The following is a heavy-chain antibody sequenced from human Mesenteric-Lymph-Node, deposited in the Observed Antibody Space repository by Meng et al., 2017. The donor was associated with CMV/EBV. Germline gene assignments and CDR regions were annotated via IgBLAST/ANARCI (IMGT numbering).Heavy chain of an antibody. Sequence: ASVKVSCKASGYTFTDFYMHWVRQAPGQGLEWMGWINPDSGGTNHAQKFQGRVTMTRDTSISTAYMELSRLKSDDSAMYYCARDFIAASGPDYWGQGTLVTVSS. D-gene: IGHD6-13*01. V-gene: IGHV1-2*02. CDR3: ARDFIAASGPDY. J-gene: IGHJ4*02. CDR2: INPDSGGT. CDR1: GYTFTDFY.